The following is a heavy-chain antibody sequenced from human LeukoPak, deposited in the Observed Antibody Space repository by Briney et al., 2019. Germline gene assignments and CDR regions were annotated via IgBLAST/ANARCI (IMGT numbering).Heavy chain of an antibody. D-gene: IGHD5-18*01. CDR2: IIPIFGTA. CDR1: GGTFSSYA. CDR3: ARGRVSTAMVLDYYYYYMDV. V-gene: IGHV1-69*13. J-gene: IGHJ6*03. Sequence: GASVKVSCKASGGTFSSYAISWVRQAPGQGLEWMGGIIPIFGTANYAQKFQGRVTITADESTSTAYMELSSLRSEDTAVYYCARGRVSTAMVLDYYYYYMDVWGKGTTVTVSS.